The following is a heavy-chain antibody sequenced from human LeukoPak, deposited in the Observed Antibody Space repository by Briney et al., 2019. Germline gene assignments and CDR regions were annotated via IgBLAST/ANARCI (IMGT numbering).Heavy chain of an antibody. CDR3: ARVTTGPGIAVAGFFDY. V-gene: IGHV4-4*02. D-gene: IGHD6-19*01. CDR1: GGSISSSNW. J-gene: IGHJ4*02. Sequence: SDTLSLTCAVSGGSISSSNWWSWVRQPPGKGLEWIGEIYHSGSTNYNPSLKSRVTISVDKSKNQFSLKLSSVTAADTAVYYCARVTTGPGIAVAGFFDYWGQGTLVTVSS. CDR2: IYHSGST.